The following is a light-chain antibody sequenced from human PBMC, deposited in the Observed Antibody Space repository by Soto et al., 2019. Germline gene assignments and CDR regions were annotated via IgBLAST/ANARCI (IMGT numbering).Light chain of an antibody. CDR1: SSNIGSKY. CDR2: RNN. J-gene: IGLJ2*01. Sequence: QSVLTQPPSASGTPGQRVTISCSGSSSNIGSKYVYWYQQLPGTAPKLLMYRNNQRPSGVPDRLSGSKSGTSASLAISGLRSEDEADYYCAAWDAGVSGPAFGGGTKLTVL. CDR3: AAWDAGVSGPA. V-gene: IGLV1-47*01.